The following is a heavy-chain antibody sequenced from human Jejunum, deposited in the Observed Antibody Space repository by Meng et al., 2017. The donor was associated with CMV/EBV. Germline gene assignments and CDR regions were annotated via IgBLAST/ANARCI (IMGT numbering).Heavy chain of an antibody. J-gene: IGHJ5*02. D-gene: IGHD3-10*01. CDR1: GGSISSGGYY. Sequence: GPVQGSGPGLVKPSPTLSLPCTVSGGSISSGGYYWSWIRQHPGKGLEWIGYIHSSGSTYYNPSLRSRLTISVDTSKNQFSLKLSSVTAADTAVYYCARASYGSGSPLGESWFDPWGQGTLVTVSS. CDR2: IHSSGST. CDR3: ARASYGSGSPLGESWFDP. V-gene: IGHV4-31*03.